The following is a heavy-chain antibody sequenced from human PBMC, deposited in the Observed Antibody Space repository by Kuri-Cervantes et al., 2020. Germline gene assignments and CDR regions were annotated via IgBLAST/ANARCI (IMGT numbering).Heavy chain of an antibody. V-gene: IGHV3-30*02. CDR1: GFTFSSYW. Sequence: GESLKISCAASGFTFSSYWMSWVRQAPGKGLEWVAFIRYEGINKYYADSVKGRFTISRDNSKNTLYLQMNSLRAEDTAVYYCAKDSHGGYCSGGFCTNWFDPWGQGILVTVSS. CDR2: IRYEGINK. CDR3: AKDSHGGYCSGGFCTNWFDP. D-gene: IGHD2-15*01. J-gene: IGHJ5*02.